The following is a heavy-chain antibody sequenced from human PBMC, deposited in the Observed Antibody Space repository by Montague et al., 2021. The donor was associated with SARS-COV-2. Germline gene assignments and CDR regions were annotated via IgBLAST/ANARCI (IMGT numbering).Heavy chain of an antibody. CDR2: ISYDGSNK. CDR3: ARDMGSYRFFDY. Sequence: SLRLSCADSGFTFNSYAMHWVRQAPGKGLEWVAVISYDGSNKYYXDSVKGRFTISRDNSKNTLYLQMNSLRAEDTAVYYCARDMGSYRFFDYWGQGTLVTVSS. D-gene: IGHD1-26*01. J-gene: IGHJ4*02. CDR1: GFTFNSYA. V-gene: IGHV3-30*04.